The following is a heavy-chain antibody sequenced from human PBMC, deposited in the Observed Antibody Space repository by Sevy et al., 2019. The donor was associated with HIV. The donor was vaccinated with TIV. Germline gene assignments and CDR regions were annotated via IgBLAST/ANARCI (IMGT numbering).Heavy chain of an antibody. D-gene: IGHD4-17*01. Sequence: ASVKVSCKASGYTFTSYDINWVRQATGQGLEWMGWMNPNSGNTGYAQKFQGRVTMTRNTSISTAYMELSSLRSEDTAVYYCAREWGVGDYVSHGMDVWGQGTTVTVSS. V-gene: IGHV1-8*01. CDR3: AREWGVGDYVSHGMDV. CDR2: MNPNSGNT. J-gene: IGHJ6*02. CDR1: GYTFTSYD.